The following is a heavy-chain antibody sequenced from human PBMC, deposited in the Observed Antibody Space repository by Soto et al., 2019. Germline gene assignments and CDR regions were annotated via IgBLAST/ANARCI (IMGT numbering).Heavy chain of an antibody. CDR3: ARGVAGSGFDL. J-gene: IGHJ4*02. CDR1: GDSVSSHTAA. V-gene: IGHV6-1*01. D-gene: IGHD6-19*01. Sequence: SQTLSLPCAISGDSVSSHTAAWNWIRSSPSRGLEWLGRTYYRSNWRHDYAVSVKSRITVNPDTSKNHFSLQLNSVTPDDTAVYYCARGVAGSGFDLWGQGTLVTVSS. CDR2: TYYRSNWRH.